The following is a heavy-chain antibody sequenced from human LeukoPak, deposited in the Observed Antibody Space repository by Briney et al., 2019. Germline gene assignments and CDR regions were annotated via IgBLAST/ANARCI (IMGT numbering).Heavy chain of an antibody. D-gene: IGHD4-23*01. CDR1: GFTFDDYA. CDR2: INWNSDSI. Sequence: GGSLRLSCAVSGFTFDDYAMHWVRHVPGKGLEWVSGINWNSDSIGYADSVKGRFTISRDNAKNSLFLQMDGLRVDDTAVYFCARDGRGGHNDFWGQGTLITVSS. V-gene: IGHV3-9*01. CDR3: ARDGRGGHNDF. J-gene: IGHJ4*02.